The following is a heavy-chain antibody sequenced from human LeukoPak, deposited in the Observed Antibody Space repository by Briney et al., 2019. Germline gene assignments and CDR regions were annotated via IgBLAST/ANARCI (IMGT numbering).Heavy chain of an antibody. D-gene: IGHD2-15*01. V-gene: IGHV3-48*02. J-gene: IGHJ6*02. Sequence: PGGSLRLSCAASGFTFSGYSMSWVRQAPGKGLEWVSYISSSSSTIYYADSVKGRFTISRDNAKNSLYLQMNSLRDEDTAVYYCARDGVVVVAATSGGYYGMDVWGQGTTVTVSS. CDR3: ARDGVVVVAATSGGYYGMDV. CDR2: ISSSSSTI. CDR1: GFTFSGYS.